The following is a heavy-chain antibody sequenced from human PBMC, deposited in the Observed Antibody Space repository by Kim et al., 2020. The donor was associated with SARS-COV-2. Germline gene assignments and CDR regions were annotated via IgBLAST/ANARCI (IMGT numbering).Heavy chain of an antibody. CDR2: IKDDGSEK. J-gene: IGHJ4*02. D-gene: IGHD6-19*01. V-gene: IGHV3-7*05. CDR1: GFTFRNYW. CDR3: ASDTGWHFDN. Sequence: GGSLRLSCAASGFTFRNYWMHWVRQAPGKGLEWVASIKDDGSEKRYVDSVRGRFTISRYNAKNSLYLQMSSLRADDTAIYYCASDTGWHFDNWGQGTLVT.